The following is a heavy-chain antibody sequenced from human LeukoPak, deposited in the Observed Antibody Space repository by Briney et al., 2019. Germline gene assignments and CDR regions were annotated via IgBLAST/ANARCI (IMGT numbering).Heavy chain of an antibody. J-gene: IGHJ4*02. Sequence: AASVKVSCKASGYTFTGYYMHWVRQAPGQGLEWMGWINPNSGGTNYAQKFQCRVTMTRDTSISTAYMELSRLRSDDTAVYYCASTRPVDYGSNGFDYWGQGTLVTVSS. CDR2: INPNSGGT. CDR3: ASTRPVDYGSNGFDY. V-gene: IGHV1-2*02. D-gene: IGHD3-10*01. CDR1: GYTFTGYY.